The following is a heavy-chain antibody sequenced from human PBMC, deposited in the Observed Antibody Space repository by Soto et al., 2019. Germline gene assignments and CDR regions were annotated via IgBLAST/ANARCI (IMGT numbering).Heavy chain of an antibody. CDR1: GFSFSDYY. J-gene: IGHJ2*01. CDR2: ISSSGRTI. CDR3: ASSLDWDFDL. Sequence: GGSLRLSWAASGFSFSDYYMNWIRQAPGKGLGWVSYISSSGRTIYYVDSVKGRFTISRDNAKNSLYLQMNSLRAEDTAVYYCASSLDWDFDLWGRGPMVTVSS. V-gene: IGHV3-11*01.